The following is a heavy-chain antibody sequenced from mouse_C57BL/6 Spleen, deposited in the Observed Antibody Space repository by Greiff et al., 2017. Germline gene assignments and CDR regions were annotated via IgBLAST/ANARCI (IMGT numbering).Heavy chain of an antibody. D-gene: IGHD2-2*01. V-gene: IGHV1-74*01. J-gene: IGHJ3*01. CDR3: AIRRDYYGYDGAWFAY. Sequence: VQLQQPGAELVKPGASVKVSCTASGYTFTSYWMHWVKQTPGQGLEWIGRIHPSDSDTNYNQKFKGKATLTVAKSSSTAYMQLSSLTSEDSAVYYCAIRRDYYGYDGAWFAYWGQGTLVTVSA. CDR2: IHPSDSDT. CDR1: GYTFTSYW.